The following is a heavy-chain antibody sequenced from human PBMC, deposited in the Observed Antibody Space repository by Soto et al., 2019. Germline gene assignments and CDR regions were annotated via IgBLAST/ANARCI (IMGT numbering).Heavy chain of an antibody. D-gene: IGHD6-19*01. CDR2: ISYSGRT. Sequence: QVQLQESGPGLVKPSESLSLTCAVSGGSIRSYYWSWIRQPPGKGLEWIGYISYSGRTNDNPSLKRRVTISVDTSKNQFSLKLTSVTVADTAVYYCARSRYTSGWWTPPFDYWGQGTLVTVSS. J-gene: IGHJ4*02. V-gene: IGHV4-59*01. CDR1: GGSIRSYY. CDR3: ARSRYTSGWWTPPFDY.